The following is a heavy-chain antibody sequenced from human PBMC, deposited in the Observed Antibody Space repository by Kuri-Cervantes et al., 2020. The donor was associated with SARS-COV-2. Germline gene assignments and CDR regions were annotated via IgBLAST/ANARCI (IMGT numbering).Heavy chain of an antibody. Sequence: GGSLRLSCAASGFTFSSYAMTWIRQAPGKGLEWVSNIGPSGTTKYYVDSVKGRFTISRDNAKNSLYLQMSSLRAEDTAVYYCAKDQGDSYGISYFDYWGQGTLVTVSS. J-gene: IGHJ4*02. V-gene: IGHV3-48*04. CDR2: IGPSGTTK. CDR1: GFTFSSYA. CDR3: AKDQGDSYGISYFDY. D-gene: IGHD5-18*01.